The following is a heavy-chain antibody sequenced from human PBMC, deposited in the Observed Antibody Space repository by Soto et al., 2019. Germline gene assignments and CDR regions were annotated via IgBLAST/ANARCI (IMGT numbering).Heavy chain of an antibody. CDR2: ISGSGGTT. Sequence: EVQLLESGGGLVQPGRSLRLSCAASGFTFSNYAMSWVRQAPGQWLDWVSAISGSGGTTYYADSVKGRFTISRDNSKNTLFLQMNSLRAEDAAVYYCAKCFVETGSNSGWPWSFHYWGQGTLVTVSS. J-gene: IGHJ4*02. CDR3: AKCFVETGSNSGWPWSFHY. V-gene: IGHV3-23*01. CDR1: GFTFSNYA. D-gene: IGHD6-25*01.